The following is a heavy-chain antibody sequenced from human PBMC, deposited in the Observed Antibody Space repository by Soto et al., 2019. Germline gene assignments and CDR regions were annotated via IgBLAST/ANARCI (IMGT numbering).Heavy chain of an antibody. CDR3: VRGETWLQLSYYFDY. Sequence: PGGSLRLSCAASGFTFSSYEMNWVRQAPGKGLEWVSYISTSGSTIYYADSVKGRFTISRDNAKNSLYLQMYTLRAEDTAAYYCVRGETWLQLSYYFDYWGQGTLVTVSS. V-gene: IGHV3-48*03. J-gene: IGHJ4*02. CDR2: ISTSGSTI. D-gene: IGHD5-12*01. CDR1: GFTFSSYE.